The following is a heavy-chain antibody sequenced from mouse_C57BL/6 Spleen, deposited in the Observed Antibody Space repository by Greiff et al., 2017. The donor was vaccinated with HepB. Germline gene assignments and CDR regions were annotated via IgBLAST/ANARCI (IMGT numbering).Heavy chain of an antibody. CDR2: ISSGSSTI. Sequence: EVHLVESGGGLVKPGGSLKLSCAASGFTFSDYGMHWVRQAPEKGLEWVAYISSGSSTIYYADTVKGRFTISRDNAKNTLFLQMTSLRSEDTAMYYCARYYYGDHWYFDVWGTGTTVTVSS. D-gene: IGHD1-1*01. J-gene: IGHJ1*03. V-gene: IGHV5-17*01. CDR1: GFTFSDYG. CDR3: ARYYYGDHWYFDV.